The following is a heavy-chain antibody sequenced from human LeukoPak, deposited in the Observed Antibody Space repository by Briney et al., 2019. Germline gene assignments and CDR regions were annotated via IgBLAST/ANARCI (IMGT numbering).Heavy chain of an antibody. CDR3: ARRFDY. Sequence: SETLSLTCTVSGGSISGSSYFWGWIRQPPGKGLEWIGSVDYSGSTSYNPSLKSRVTISVDTSKNQFSLKLSSVTAADTAVYYCARRFDYWGQGALVTVSS. CDR1: GGSISGSSYF. CDR2: VDYSGST. J-gene: IGHJ4*02. V-gene: IGHV4-39*01.